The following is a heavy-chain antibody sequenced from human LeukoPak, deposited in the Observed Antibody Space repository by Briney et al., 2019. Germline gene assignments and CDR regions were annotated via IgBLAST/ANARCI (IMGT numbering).Heavy chain of an antibody. V-gene: IGHV4-34*01. J-gene: IGHJ4*02. CDR1: GGSFSGYY. CDR3: ARGATLLPLGY. D-gene: IGHD1-26*01. Sequence: SETLSLTCAVYGGSFSGYYWSWIRQPPGKGLEWIGEINHSGSTNYNPSLKSRVTISVDTSKNQFSLKPSSVTAADTAVYYCARGATLLPLGYWGQGTLVTVSS. CDR2: INHSGST.